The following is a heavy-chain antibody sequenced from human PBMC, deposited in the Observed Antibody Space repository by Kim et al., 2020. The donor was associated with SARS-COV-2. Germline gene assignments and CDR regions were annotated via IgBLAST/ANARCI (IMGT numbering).Heavy chain of an antibody. V-gene: IGHV1-8*01. J-gene: IGHJ3*02. Sequence: ASVKVSCKASGYTFTSYDINWVRQATGQGLEWMGWMNPNSGNTGYAQKFQGRVPMTRNTSISTAYMELSSLRSEDTAVYYCARGQQQLRWAFDIWGQGTMVTVSS. D-gene: IGHD6-13*01. CDR3: ARGQQQLRWAFDI. CDR1: GYTFTSYD. CDR2: MNPNSGNT.